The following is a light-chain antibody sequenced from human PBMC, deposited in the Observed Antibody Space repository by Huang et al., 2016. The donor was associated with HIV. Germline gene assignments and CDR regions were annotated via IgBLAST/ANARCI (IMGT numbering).Light chain of an antibody. Sequence: EIVMTQSPATLSVSPGERATLSCRASLMISNNLAWYRQNPGQAPWLLIYGASTRATGVPARFSGSGSGTEFTLTISSLQSEDFAVYYCQQYNNWPRTFGQGTKVEI. CDR1: LMISNN. V-gene: IGKV3-15*01. CDR2: GAS. J-gene: IGKJ1*01. CDR3: QQYNNWPRT.